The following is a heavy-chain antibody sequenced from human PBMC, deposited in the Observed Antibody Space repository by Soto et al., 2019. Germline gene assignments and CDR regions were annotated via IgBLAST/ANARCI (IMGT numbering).Heavy chain of an antibody. CDR1: GYTFTGYY. CDR3: ARGRVTMVRGVIQPFDP. CDR2: INPNSGGT. Sequence: GASVKGSCKASGYTFTGYYMHWVRQAPGQGLEWMGWINPNSGGTNYAQKFQGRVTMTRDTSISTAYMELSRLRSDDTTVYYCARGRVTMVRGVIQPFDPWGQGTLVTVSS. V-gene: IGHV1-2*02. D-gene: IGHD3-10*01. J-gene: IGHJ5*02.